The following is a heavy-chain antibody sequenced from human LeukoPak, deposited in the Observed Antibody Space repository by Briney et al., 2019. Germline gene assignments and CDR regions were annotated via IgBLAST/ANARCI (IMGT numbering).Heavy chain of an antibody. J-gene: IGHJ5*02. CDR2: INPQGDIT. V-gene: IGHV1-46*01. D-gene: IGHD2-21*01. CDR1: GYTFTKYL. Sequence: ASVKVSCKTSGYTFTKYLIHWVRQAPGQGLEWMGTINPQGDITNYAQRFQGRITLTEDTSTSTVYMELSSLTSEDTAVYYCARPSYCVADNCGFWLDPWGPGTLVTVSS. CDR3: ARPSYCVADNCGFWLDP.